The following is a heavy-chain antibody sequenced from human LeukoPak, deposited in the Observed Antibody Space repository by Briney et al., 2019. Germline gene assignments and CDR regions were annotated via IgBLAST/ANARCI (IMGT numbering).Heavy chain of an antibody. CDR3: ARTSYYYDSSGYYSYYYYYYMDV. J-gene: IGHJ6*03. CDR1: GGSISSYY. D-gene: IGHD3-22*01. V-gene: IGHV4-4*07. CDR2: IYTSGST. Sequence: SETLSLTCTVSGGSISSYYWSWIRQPAGKGLEWIGRIYTSGSTNYNPSLKSRVTMSVDTSKNQFSLKLSSVTAADTAVYYCARTSYYYDSSGYYSYYYYYYMDVWGKGTTVTISS.